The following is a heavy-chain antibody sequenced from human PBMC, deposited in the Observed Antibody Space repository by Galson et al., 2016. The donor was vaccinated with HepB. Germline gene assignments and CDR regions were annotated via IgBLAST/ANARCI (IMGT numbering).Heavy chain of an antibody. V-gene: IGHV3-7*01. Sequence: SLRLSCAVSTVSFSNYWMCWVRQAPGKGLEWVANINQDGGQTNFVDSLKGRFTISRDNAKNSLYLQMNSLRAEDTAVYYCSSMVRGNSWNPWGQGTLVTVSS. J-gene: IGHJ5*02. CDR1: TVSFSNYW. CDR3: SSMVRGNSWNP. D-gene: IGHD1/OR15-1a*01. CDR2: INQDGGQT.